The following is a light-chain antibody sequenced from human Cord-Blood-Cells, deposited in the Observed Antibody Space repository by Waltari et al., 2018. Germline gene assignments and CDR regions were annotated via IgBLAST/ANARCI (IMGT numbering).Light chain of an antibody. V-gene: IGLV2-14*01. Sequence: QSALTQPASVSGYPGQSITIPCTGTSSDVGGYNYVSWYQQHPGKAPKLMIYDVSNRPSGVSNRFSGSKSGNTASLTISGLQAEDEADYYCSSYTSSSTNYVFGTGTKVTVL. CDR1: SSDVGGYNY. J-gene: IGLJ1*01. CDR2: DVS. CDR3: SSYTSSSTNYV.